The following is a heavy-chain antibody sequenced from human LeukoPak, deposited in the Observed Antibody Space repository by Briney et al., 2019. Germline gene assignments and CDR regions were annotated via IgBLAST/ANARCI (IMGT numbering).Heavy chain of an antibody. CDR3: ARDRSWLQDYGMDV. D-gene: IGHD5-24*01. J-gene: IGHJ6*02. CDR1: GFTFSSYG. CDR2: IWYDGSNK. V-gene: IGHV3-33*01. Sequence: PGGSLRLSCAATGFTFSSYGMHWVRQAPGKGLEWVAVIWYDGSNKYHADSVKGRFTISRDNAKNSLYLQMNSLRAEDTAVYYCARDRSWLQDYGMDVWGQGTTVTVSS.